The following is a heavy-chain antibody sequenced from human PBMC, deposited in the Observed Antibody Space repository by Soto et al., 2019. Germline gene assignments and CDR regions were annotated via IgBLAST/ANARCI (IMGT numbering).Heavy chain of an antibody. D-gene: IGHD6-19*01. Sequence: EVQLLESGGGLVQPGESLRLSCAASGLPSGSSTMSWVRQAPGKGLVWVSAIDAGGDFSYYADSVKGRFTISRDNSKNTLYLQMSSLRAEDTAVYFCVMGDRSSGSYSWGQGTLVTVSP. CDR1: GLPSGSST. J-gene: IGHJ4*02. V-gene: IGHV3-23*01. CDR3: VMGDRSSGSYS. CDR2: IDAGGDFS.